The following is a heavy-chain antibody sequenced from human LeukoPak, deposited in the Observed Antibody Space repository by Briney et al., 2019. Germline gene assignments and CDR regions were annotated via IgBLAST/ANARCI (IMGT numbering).Heavy chain of an antibody. CDR1: GFTFSNYA. CDR2: ISGSGGST. V-gene: IGHV3-23*01. J-gene: IGHJ4*02. CDR3: AKKHCSGGSCYFDY. Sequence: GGSLRPSCAASGFTFSNYAMSWVRQAPGKGLEWVSAISGSGGSTYYADSVKGRFTISRDNSKNTLYLQMNSLRAEDTAVYYCAKKHCSGGSCYFDYWGQGTLVTVSS. D-gene: IGHD2-15*01.